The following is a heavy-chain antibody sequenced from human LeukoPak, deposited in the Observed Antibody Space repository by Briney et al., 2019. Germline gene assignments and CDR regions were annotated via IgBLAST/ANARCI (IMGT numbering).Heavy chain of an antibody. J-gene: IGHJ4*02. CDR3: ARGSLGDGSLLVDY. D-gene: IGHD1-26*01. CDR2: INSDGSDI. V-gene: IGHV3-74*01. Sequence: GGSLRLSCAASGFTFSSYRMHWVRQAPGRGLVWVSRINSDGSDISYADSVKGRFTISRDSAKNTVYLQMNSLRAEDTAVYYCARGSLGDGSLLVDYWGQGTLVTVSS. CDR1: GFTFSSYR.